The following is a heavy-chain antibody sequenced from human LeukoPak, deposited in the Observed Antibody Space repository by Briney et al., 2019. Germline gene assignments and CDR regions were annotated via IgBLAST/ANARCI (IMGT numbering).Heavy chain of an antibody. CDR1: GFTVSSNY. D-gene: IGHD4-23*01. J-gene: IGHJ4*02. V-gene: IGHV3-66*04. Sequence: PGGSLRLSCAASGFTVSSNYMSWVRQAPGKGLEWVSVIYSGGSTYYADSVKGRFTISRDNSKNTLYLQMNSLRAEDTAVYYCARLRPDYGGKHPDFDYWGQGTLVTVSS. CDR2: IYSGGST. CDR3: ARLRPDYGGKHPDFDY.